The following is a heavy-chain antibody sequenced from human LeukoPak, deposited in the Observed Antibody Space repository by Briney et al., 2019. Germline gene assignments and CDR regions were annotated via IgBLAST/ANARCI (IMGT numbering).Heavy chain of an antibody. D-gene: IGHD4-17*01. J-gene: IGHJ6*03. CDR1: GGSFSGYY. V-gene: IGHV4-59*01. Sequence: SETLSLTCAVYGGSFSGYYWSWIRQPPGKGLEWIGYIYYSGSTNYNPSLKSRVTISVDTSKNQFSLKLSSVTAADTAVYYCARGRRDYGAIYYYYMDVWGKGTTVTVSS. CDR2: IYYSGST. CDR3: ARGRRDYGAIYYYYMDV.